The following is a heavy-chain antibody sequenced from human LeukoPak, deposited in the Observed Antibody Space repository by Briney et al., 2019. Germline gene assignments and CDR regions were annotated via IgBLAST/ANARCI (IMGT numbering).Heavy chain of an antibody. V-gene: IGHV3-33*01. J-gene: IGHJ5*02. CDR1: GFTFSSYG. CDR3: ARAEFDP. Sequence: GRSLRLSCAASGFTFSSYGMHWVRQAPGKGLEWVAAIWYDGSNRYYADSVKGRFTISRDNSKNTLYLQMNSLRAEDTAVYYCARAEFDPWGQGTLVTVSS. CDR2: IWYDGSNR.